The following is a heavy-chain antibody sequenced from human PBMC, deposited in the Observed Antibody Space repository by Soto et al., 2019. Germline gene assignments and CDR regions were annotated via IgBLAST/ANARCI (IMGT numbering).Heavy chain of an antibody. J-gene: IGHJ6*02. V-gene: IGHV3-53*01. Sequence: PGGSLRLSCAASGFTVSSNYMGWVRQAPGKGLEWVSVIYSGGSTYYADSVKGRFTISRDNSKNTLYLQMNSLRAEDTAVYYCARDLDMRFGDRGYGMDVWGQGTTVTVSS. CDR2: IYSGGST. CDR3: ARDLDMRFGDRGYGMDV. CDR1: GFTVSSNY. D-gene: IGHD3-10*01.